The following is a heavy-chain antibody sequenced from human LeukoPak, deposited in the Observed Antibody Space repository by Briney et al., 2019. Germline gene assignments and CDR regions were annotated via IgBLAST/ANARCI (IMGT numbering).Heavy chain of an antibody. Sequence: GGSLRLSCAASGFTVSSNYMSWVRQAPGKGLEWVSVIYSGGSTYYADSVKGRFTISRDNSKNTLYLQMNSLRAEDTAVYYCARMRITIFDAFDIWGQGTMVTVSS. CDR2: IYSGGST. CDR3: ARMRITIFDAFDI. D-gene: IGHD3-9*01. J-gene: IGHJ3*02. CDR1: GFTVSSNY. V-gene: IGHV3-53*01.